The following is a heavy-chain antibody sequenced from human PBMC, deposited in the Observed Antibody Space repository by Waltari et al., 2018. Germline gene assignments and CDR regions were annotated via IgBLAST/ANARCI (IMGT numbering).Heavy chain of an antibody. CDR1: GFPFRSYA. J-gene: IGHJ4*02. CDR2: ISGSGGST. V-gene: IGHV3-23*01. Sequence: VQLLASGGGLVQSGGSLRLSCAPSGFPFRSYAMNWVRQAPGKGVEWVSGISGSGGSTDDADSVKGRFTISRDNSKNTLYLQMNNLRVEDTAVYYCASSLYGDYTQIWGRVFDYWGQGTLVTVSS. D-gene: IGHD4-17*01. CDR3: ASSLYGDYTQIWGRVFDY.